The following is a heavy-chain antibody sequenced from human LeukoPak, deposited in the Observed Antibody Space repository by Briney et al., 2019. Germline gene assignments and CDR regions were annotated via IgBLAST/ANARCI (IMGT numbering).Heavy chain of an antibody. Sequence: SETLSLTCTVSGGSISSSSYYWGWIRQPPGKGLEWIGSIYYSGSTYYNPSLKSRVTISVDTSKNQFSLKLSSVTAADTAVYYCARESGQGGLDYWGQGTLVTVSS. V-gene: IGHV4-39*07. CDR2: IYYSGST. J-gene: IGHJ4*02. D-gene: IGHD2-15*01. CDR1: GGSISSSSYY. CDR3: ARESGQGGLDY.